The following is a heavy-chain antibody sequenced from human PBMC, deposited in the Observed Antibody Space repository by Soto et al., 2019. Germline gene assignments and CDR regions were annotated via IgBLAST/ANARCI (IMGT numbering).Heavy chain of an antibody. D-gene: IGHD3-16*01. CDR3: ARDGHDYVWGSFTY. CDR1: GGSISSGDYY. Sequence: SLTCTVSGGSISSGDYYWSWIRQPPGKGLEWIGYIYYSGSTYYNPSLKSRVTISVDTSKNQFSLKLSSVTAADTAVYYCARDGHDYVWGSFTYWGQGTLVTVSS. V-gene: IGHV4-30-4*01. J-gene: IGHJ4*02. CDR2: IYYSGST.